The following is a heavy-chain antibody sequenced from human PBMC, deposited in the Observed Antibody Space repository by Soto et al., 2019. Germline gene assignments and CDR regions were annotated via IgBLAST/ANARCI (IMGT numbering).Heavy chain of an antibody. CDR3: AKLAVVVPATPHDYMDV. V-gene: IGHV3-30*18. Sequence: QVRLVESGGGVVQPGRSLRLSCVASGFTFSDYGMHWVRHSPGKGLEWVAVISYHGNEYYSDSAKGRFTISRDNSEKTLYLQMNSLRAEDTAVYYCAKLAVVVPATPHDYMDVWGQGTAVTVSS. CDR2: ISYHGNE. J-gene: IGHJ6*02. CDR1: GFTFSDYG. D-gene: IGHD2-2*01.